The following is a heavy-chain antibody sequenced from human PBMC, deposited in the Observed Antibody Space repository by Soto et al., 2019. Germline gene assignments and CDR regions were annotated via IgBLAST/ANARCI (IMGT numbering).Heavy chain of an antibody. V-gene: IGHV1-69*04. CDR2: IIPLTNIP. Sequence: QVQLVHSGTAVKKPGASVKVSCKASGGTFRNYSINWVRQAPGQGLEWMGSIIPLTNIPDYAQNFQARLTISADKSTSKDYKELISLTLDDTAMYVCASDPLVVVHYLETWGQGTLVTVSS. CDR1: GGTFRNYS. J-gene: IGHJ4*02. CDR3: ASDPLVVVHYLET.